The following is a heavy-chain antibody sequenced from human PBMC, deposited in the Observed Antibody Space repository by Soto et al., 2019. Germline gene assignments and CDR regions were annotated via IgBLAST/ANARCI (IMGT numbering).Heavy chain of an antibody. D-gene: IGHD6-13*01. J-gene: IGHJ6*02. V-gene: IGHV3-30*18. CDR2: ISYDGSNK. CDR1: GFTFSSYG. Sequence: GGSLRLSCAASGFTFSSYGMHWVRQAPGKGLEWVAVISYDGSNKYYADSVKGRFTISRDNSKNTLYLQMNSLRAEDTAVYYCAKDHHTGQQLVPGYGMAVWGQGTTVTVSS. CDR3: AKDHHTGQQLVPGYGMAV.